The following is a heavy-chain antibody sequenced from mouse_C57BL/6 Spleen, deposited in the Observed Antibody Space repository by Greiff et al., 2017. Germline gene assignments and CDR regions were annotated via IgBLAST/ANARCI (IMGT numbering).Heavy chain of an antibody. CDR2: INYDGSST. Sequence: EVTLMESEGGLVQPGSSMKLSCTASGFTFSDYYMAWVRQVPEKGLEWVANINYDGSSTYYLDSLKSRFIISRDNAKNILYLQMSSLKSEDTATYYCARDGDYDGRGAMDYWGQGTSVTVSS. J-gene: IGHJ4*01. CDR1: GFTFSDYY. CDR3: ARDGDYDGRGAMDY. D-gene: IGHD2-4*01. V-gene: IGHV5-16*01.